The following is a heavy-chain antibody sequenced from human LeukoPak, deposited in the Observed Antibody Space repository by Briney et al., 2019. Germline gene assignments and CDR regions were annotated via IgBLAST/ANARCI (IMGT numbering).Heavy chain of an antibody. J-gene: IGHJ4*02. CDR2: INSDGSST. D-gene: IGHD3-3*01. CDR3: GSGDYYIEN. CDR1: EFNFNSYW. Sequence: GGSLRLSCAASEFNFNSYWMHWVRQVPGKGLVWVSRINSDGSSTRYADSVKGRFTISRDSAKNTLYLQINSLRADDTAVYYCGSGDYYIENWGQRTLVTVSS. V-gene: IGHV3-74*01.